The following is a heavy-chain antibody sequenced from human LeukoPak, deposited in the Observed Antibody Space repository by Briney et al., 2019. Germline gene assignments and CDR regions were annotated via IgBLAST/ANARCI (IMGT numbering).Heavy chain of an antibody. Sequence: GGSLRLSCAASGFIFGSYWMSWVRQAPGKGLEWVANIKEDGSEKYYVDSVKGRFTISRDNAKNSLYLQMSSLRAEDTAVYYCARDSSGWSDLDYWGQGTLVTVSS. D-gene: IGHD6-19*01. J-gene: IGHJ4*02. CDR2: IKEDGSEK. CDR3: ARDSSGWSDLDY. V-gene: IGHV3-7*05. CDR1: GFIFGSYW.